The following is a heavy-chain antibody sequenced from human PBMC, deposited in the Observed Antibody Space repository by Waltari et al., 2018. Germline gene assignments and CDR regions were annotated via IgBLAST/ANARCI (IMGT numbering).Heavy chain of an antibody. D-gene: IGHD6-19*01. CDR1: GGSFSGYY. CDR3: ARDGQWLVPVTGYYYYGMDV. V-gene: IGHV4-34*01. J-gene: IGHJ6*02. Sequence: QVQLQQWGAGLLKPSETLSLTCAVYGGSFSGYYWRWIRKPPGKGLEWIGDINHSGSTNYNPSLKSRVTISVDTSKNQFSLKLSSVTAADTAVYYCARDGQWLVPVTGYYYYGMDVWGQGTTVTVSS. CDR2: INHSGST.